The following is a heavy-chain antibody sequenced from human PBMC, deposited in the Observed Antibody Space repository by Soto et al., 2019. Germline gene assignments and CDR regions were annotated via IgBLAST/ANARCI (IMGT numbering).Heavy chain of an antibody. CDR3: ARGAGAGRIH. D-gene: IGHD6-19*01. CDR2: INAGNGNT. CDR1: GYTFTSYA. J-gene: IGHJ4*02. Sequence: QVQLVQSGAEVKKPGASVKVSCKASGYTFTSYAMHWVRQAPGQRLEWMGWINAGNGNTKYSQKFQGRVTITRDTSASPEYMELKSLRSEDTAVYYCARGAGAGRIHWGQGTLVTVSS. V-gene: IGHV1-3*01.